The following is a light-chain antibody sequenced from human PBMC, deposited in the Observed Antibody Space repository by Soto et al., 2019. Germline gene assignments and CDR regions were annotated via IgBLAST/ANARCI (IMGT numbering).Light chain of an antibody. CDR2: DVY. Sequence: QSALTQPASVSGSPGQSITISCTGTSSDIGAYDYVSWYQQFPGTAPKLMLYDVYRRPSGVSTRFSGSKSGNTASLTISGLQAEDEADYYCSSYTSTNPPHVFGSGTKLTVL. CDR1: SSDIGAYDY. J-gene: IGLJ1*01. V-gene: IGLV2-14*01. CDR3: SSYTSTNPPHV.